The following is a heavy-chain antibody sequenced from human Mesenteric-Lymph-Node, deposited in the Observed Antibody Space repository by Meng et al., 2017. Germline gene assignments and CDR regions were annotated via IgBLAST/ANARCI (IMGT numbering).Heavy chain of an antibody. CDR3: ARDGDYDYVWGSYRCFDY. D-gene: IGHD3-16*02. CDR1: GFTFSSYA. J-gene: IGHJ4*02. V-gene: IGHV3-30*01. Sequence: GGSLRLSCAASGFTFSSYAMHWVRQAPGKGLEWVAVISYDGSNKYYADSVKGRFNISRDNSKNTLYLQMNSLRAEDTAVYYCARDGDYDYVWGSYRCFDYWGQGTLVTVSS. CDR2: ISYDGSNK.